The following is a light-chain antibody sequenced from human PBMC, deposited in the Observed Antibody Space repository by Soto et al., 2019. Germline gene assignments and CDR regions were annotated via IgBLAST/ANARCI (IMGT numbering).Light chain of an antibody. CDR1: SSDVGAYNF. CDR3: NSYTTSYTWV. Sequence: QSALTQPASVSGSPGQSVTISCTGTSSDVGAYNFVSWYQQHPGKAPKLMIYEVSNRPSGVSNRFSGSKSGNTASLTISGLQAEDEADYYCNSYTTSYTWVFGGGTQLTVL. CDR2: EVS. J-gene: IGLJ3*02. V-gene: IGLV2-14*01.